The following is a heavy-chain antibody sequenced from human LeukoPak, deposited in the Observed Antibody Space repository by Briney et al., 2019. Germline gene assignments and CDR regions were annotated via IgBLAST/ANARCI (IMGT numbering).Heavy chain of an antibody. CDR1: GGSISSSYW. V-gene: IGHV4-4*02. CDR3: ARAFYPPDFGFGRAPYYFDY. CDR2: IHQRGNS. J-gene: IGHJ4*02. D-gene: IGHD3-16*01. Sequence: SETLSLTCSVSGGSISSSYWWNWVRQSPGKGLEWSGEIHQRGNSHYNPSLDSPVTISVDQSKNQFSLKLSSVTAADSAVYYCARAFYPPDFGFGRAPYYFDYWGRGTLVTVSS.